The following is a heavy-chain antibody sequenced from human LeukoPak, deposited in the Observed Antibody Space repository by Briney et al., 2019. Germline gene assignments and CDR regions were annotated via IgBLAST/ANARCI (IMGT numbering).Heavy chain of an antibody. V-gene: IGHV3-21*04. CDR3: ARGWKRTIFGVRGYYYYMDV. Sequence: GGSLGLSCAASGFTFSNYSMNWVRQAPGKGLEWVSSTSSSSRYIHYADSVKGRFTISRDNAKNSLYLQMNSLRSEDTAVYYCARGWKRTIFGVRGYYYYMDVWGKGTTVTVSS. CDR1: GFTFSNYS. CDR2: TSSSSRYI. J-gene: IGHJ6*03. D-gene: IGHD3-3*01.